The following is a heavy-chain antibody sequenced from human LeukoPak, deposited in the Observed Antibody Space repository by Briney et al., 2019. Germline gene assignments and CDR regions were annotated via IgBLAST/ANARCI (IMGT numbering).Heavy chain of an antibody. J-gene: IGHJ4*02. CDR2: IYYSGST. CDR1: GGSISSSNW. Sequence: SETLSLTCAVFGGSISSSNWWSWVRQPPGKGLEWIGYIYYSGSTNYNPSLKSRVTISVDTSKNQFSLQLNSVTPEDTAVYYCARDQQLRFDYWGQGTLVTVSS. V-gene: IGHV4-4*02. D-gene: IGHD6-13*01. CDR3: ARDQQLRFDY.